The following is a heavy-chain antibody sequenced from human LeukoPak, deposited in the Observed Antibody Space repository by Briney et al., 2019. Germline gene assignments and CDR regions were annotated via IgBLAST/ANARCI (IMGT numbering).Heavy chain of an antibody. CDR2: IYTSGST. Sequence: SQTLSLTCTVSGGSISSGSYYWSWIRQPAGKGLEWIGRIYTSGSTNYNPSLKSRVTVSVDTSKNQFSLKLSSVTAADTAVYYCARAYYDSSGYYPDAFDIWGQGTMVTVSS. J-gene: IGHJ3*02. CDR3: ARAYYDSSGYYPDAFDI. D-gene: IGHD3-22*01. CDR1: GGSISSGSYY. V-gene: IGHV4-61*02.